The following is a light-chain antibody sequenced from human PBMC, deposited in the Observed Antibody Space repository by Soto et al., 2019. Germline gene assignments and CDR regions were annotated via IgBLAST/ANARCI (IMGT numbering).Light chain of an antibody. V-gene: IGKV1-5*01. CDR3: QHYANLLGA. CDR2: DAS. CDR1: ESIRTW. Sequence: IEIAQCPSTLSTSIVARVTITCLASESIRTWLAWYQHKPGKAPKFLIYDASSLESGVPSRFSGSGSGTEFTLTISILIPDDLVTQSWQHYANLLGACGQGTKVDIK. J-gene: IGKJ1*01.